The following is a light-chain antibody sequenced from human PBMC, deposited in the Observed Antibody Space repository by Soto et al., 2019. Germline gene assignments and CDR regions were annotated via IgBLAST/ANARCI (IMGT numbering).Light chain of an antibody. CDR1: QSVRSSF. CDR3: QQYGSSPT. J-gene: IGKJ4*01. Sequence: EIVLTQSPGTLSLSPGERATLSCRASQSVRSSFLAWYQQKPGQAPRLLIYGASSRATGIPDRFSGSGSGTDFPLTISRLEPGDFAVYYCQQYGSSPTFGGGTKVEIK. CDR2: GAS. V-gene: IGKV3-20*01.